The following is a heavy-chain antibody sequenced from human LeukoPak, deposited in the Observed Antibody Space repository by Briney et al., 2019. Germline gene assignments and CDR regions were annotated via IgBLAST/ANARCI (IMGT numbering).Heavy chain of an antibody. CDR1: GFTFSSYW. V-gene: IGHV3-7*01. Sequence: PGGSLRLSCAASGFTFSSYWMSWVRQAPGKGLEWVASIKQDGSEKYYVDSVKGRFTISRDNAKNSLYLQMSSLRAEDTAVYYCASPHPYGMDVWGQGTTVTVSS. J-gene: IGHJ6*02. CDR3: ASPHPYGMDV. CDR2: IKQDGSEK.